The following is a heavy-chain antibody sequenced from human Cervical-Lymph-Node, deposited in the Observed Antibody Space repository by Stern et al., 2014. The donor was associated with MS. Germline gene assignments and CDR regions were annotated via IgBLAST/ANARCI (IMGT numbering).Heavy chain of an antibody. CDR3: ARDRWGSHDIGGTYYRY. J-gene: IGHJ4*02. CDR1: GYTFTSYG. CDR2: VSTYNGGT. Sequence: VQLVESGAEVKKPGASVKVSCETSGYTFTSYGISWIRQVPGQGLEWMGLVSTYNGGTNFSQKFQGRVTMTTDSSTNSVYMELRSLRSDDTAVYFCARDRWGSHDIGGTYYRYWGQGTPITVSS. D-gene: IGHD3-22*01. V-gene: IGHV1-18*01.